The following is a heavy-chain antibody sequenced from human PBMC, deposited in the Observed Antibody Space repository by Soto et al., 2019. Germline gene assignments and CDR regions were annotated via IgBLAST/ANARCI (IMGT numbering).Heavy chain of an antibody. Sequence: GASVKVSCKASGGTFSSYAISWVRQAPGQGLEWMGGIIPIFGTANYAQRFQGRVTITADKSTSTAYMELSSLRSEDTAVYYCARGRAVAKIYYGMDVWGQGTTVTVSS. V-gene: IGHV1-69*06. D-gene: IGHD5-12*01. CDR1: GGTFSSYA. CDR3: ARGRAVAKIYYGMDV. CDR2: IIPIFGTA. J-gene: IGHJ6*02.